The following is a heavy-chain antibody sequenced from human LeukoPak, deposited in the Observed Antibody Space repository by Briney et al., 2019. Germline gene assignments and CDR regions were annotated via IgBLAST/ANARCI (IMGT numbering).Heavy chain of an antibody. CDR3: ARDGGGVSAPGGY. CDR1: GYTFTSYY. D-gene: IGHD3-16*01. V-gene: IGHV1-46*01. Sequence: ASVKASCKASGYTFTSYYMDSVRQAPGQGLEWMGIINPGGRSTTHAQKFQGRVTLTRDTSTSTVYMELSSLRSEDTAVYYCARDGGGVSAPGGYWGQGTLVTVSS. CDR2: INPGGRST. J-gene: IGHJ4*02.